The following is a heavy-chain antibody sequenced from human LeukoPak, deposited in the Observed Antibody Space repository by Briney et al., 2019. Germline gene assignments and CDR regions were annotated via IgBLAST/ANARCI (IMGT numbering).Heavy chain of an antibody. CDR2: INTDGSST. D-gene: IGHD2-15*01. CDR1: GFTLSNYW. CDR3: ARDGGYCTGSSCSRPYYFDY. Sequence: GGSLRLSCSASGFTLSNYWMHWVRQAPGKGLVWVSRINTDGSSTNYADSVKGRFTISRDNAKNSLFLQMNSLRAEDTAVYYCARDGGYCTGSSCSRPYYFDYWGQGTLVTVSS. J-gene: IGHJ4*02. V-gene: IGHV3-74*01.